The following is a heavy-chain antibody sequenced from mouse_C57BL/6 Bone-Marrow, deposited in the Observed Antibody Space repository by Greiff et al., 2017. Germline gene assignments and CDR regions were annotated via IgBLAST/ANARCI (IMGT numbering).Heavy chain of an antibody. CDR2: INPGSGCT. J-gene: IGHJ2*01. Sequence: LQESGAELVRPGTSVKMSCKASGYAFTNYLMEWVNQRPGQGLEWIGDINPGSGCTKYNEKFKDKATLTADKSSSTAYMQLSSLTSEDSAVYFCARIDSDGGSYWGQGTTVTVSS. V-gene: IGHV1-4*01. CDR1: GYAFTNYL. CDR3: ARIDSDGGSY. D-gene: IGHD1-1*01.